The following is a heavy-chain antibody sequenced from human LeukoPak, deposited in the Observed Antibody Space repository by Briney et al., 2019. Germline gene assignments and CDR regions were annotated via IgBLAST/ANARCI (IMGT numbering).Heavy chain of an antibody. CDR1: GFTLSNYW. V-gene: IGHV3-7*01. CDR3: ARETRGSYVPGLDS. D-gene: IGHD1-26*01. J-gene: IGHJ4*02. Sequence: GGSLRLPCAASGFTLSNYWISWVRQAPGKGLEWVANIKLDGSEKYYVNSVKGRFTISGDNAKNSLNLQMNSLRAEDTAIYYCARETRGSYVPGLDSWGQGTLVTVSS. CDR2: IKLDGSEK.